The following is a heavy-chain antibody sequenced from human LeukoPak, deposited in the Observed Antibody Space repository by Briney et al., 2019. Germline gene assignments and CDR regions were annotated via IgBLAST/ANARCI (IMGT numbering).Heavy chain of an antibody. CDR1: GFTFTDYY. Sequence: GGSLRLSCAASGFTFTDYYMSWIRQAPGKGLEWVSYISSSDNTIYYADSVKGRFTISRDNAKNSLYLQMNSLRADDTAVYCCARGAYSGSYDYFDFWGQGTLVTVSS. V-gene: IGHV3-11*04. J-gene: IGHJ4*02. CDR3: ARGAYSGSYDYFDF. CDR2: ISSSDNTI. D-gene: IGHD1-26*01.